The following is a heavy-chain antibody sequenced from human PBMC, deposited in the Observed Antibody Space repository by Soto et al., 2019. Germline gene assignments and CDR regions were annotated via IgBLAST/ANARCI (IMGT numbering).Heavy chain of an antibody. CDR2: IIPIFGTA. V-gene: IGHV1-69*06. CDR3: ARPYYDIVTGYEGNWFDP. J-gene: IGHJ5*02. D-gene: IGHD3-9*01. CDR1: GGTFSSYA. Sequence: QVQLVQSGAEVKKPGSSVKVSCKASGGTFSSYAISWVRQAPGQGLEWMGGIIPIFGTANHAQKFQGRVTITADKSTSTVYMELSSLRSEDTAVYSCARPYYDIVTGYEGNWFDPWGQGTLVTVSS.